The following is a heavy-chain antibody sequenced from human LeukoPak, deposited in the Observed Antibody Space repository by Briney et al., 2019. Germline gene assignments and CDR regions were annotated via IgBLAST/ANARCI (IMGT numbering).Heavy chain of an antibody. J-gene: IGHJ6*02. CDR2: ISGSGDYT. V-gene: IGHV3-23*01. CDR1: GFTFSMYA. Sequence: PGGSLRLSCAPSGFTFSMYAMSWVRQAPGKGLELVSAISGSGDYTYYADSVKGRFTISKDNSKNTLYPQMHSLRVEDTAVYYCAKSLGSFGYAAYFYFGLAVWGQGTTVTVSS. D-gene: IGHD3-16*01. CDR3: AKSLGSFGYAAYFYFGLAV.